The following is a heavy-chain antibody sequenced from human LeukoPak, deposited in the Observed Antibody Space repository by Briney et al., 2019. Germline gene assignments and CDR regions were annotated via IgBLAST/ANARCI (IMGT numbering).Heavy chain of an antibody. J-gene: IGHJ4*02. D-gene: IGHD3-3*01. CDR3: AKGGHNFDFWRFDY. CDR1: GLSFSDYA. Sequence: GGSLRLSCEASGLSFSDYAMSWVRQAPGKGLEWVSSISGSGGSTYYADFVKDRASISRDNSKNTVYLRLNSLRAEDSAVYFCAKGGHNFDFWRFDYWGQGTVVTVSS. CDR2: ISGSGGST. V-gene: IGHV3-23*01.